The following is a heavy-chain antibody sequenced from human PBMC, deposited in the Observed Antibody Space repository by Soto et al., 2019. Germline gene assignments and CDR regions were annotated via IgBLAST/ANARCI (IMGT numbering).Heavy chain of an antibody. CDR2: IYPGDSNT. CDR1: GYSFSSYW. J-gene: IGHJ6*02. V-gene: IGHV5-51*01. Sequence: PGESLKISCKGSGYSFSSYWIGWVRQMPGKGLEWMGIIYPGDSNTRYSPSLQGQVTISVDKSISTAYLQWSSLKATDTAMYYCARHDSDRVATITWYYYGMDVWAQGTTVTVSS. D-gene: IGHD5-12*01. CDR3: ARHDSDRVATITWYYYGMDV.